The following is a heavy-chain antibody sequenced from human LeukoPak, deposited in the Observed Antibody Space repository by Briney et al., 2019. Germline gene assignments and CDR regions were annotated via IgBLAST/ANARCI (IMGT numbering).Heavy chain of an antibody. CDR2: IYYSGST. CDR1: GGSISSYY. CDR3: ARVLGDYSNYMDV. Sequence: PSETPSFTCTVSGGSISSYYWSWIRQPPGKGLGWIGYIYYSGSTNYNPSLKSRVTISVDTFKNQFSLKLSSVTAADTAVYYCARVLGDYSNYMDVWGKGTTVTVSS. V-gene: IGHV4-59*01. D-gene: IGHD4-11*01. J-gene: IGHJ6*03.